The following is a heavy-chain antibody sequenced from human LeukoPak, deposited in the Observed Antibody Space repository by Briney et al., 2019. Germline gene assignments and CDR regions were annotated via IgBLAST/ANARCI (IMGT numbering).Heavy chain of an antibody. Sequence: GGSLRLSCAASGFTFSSYEMNWVRQAPGKGLEWVSYISSSGSTICYADSVKGRFTISRDNAKNSLYLQMNTLSAEDTAVYYCAREPNTYGDFLFDYWGQGTLVTVSS. D-gene: IGHD4-17*01. V-gene: IGHV3-48*03. CDR2: ISSSGSTI. CDR3: AREPNTYGDFLFDY. CDR1: GFTFSSYE. J-gene: IGHJ4*02.